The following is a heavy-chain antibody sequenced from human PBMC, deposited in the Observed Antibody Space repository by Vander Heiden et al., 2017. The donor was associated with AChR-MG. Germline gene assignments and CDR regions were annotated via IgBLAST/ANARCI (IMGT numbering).Heavy chain of an antibody. J-gene: IGHJ3*02. D-gene: IGHD4-17*01. CDR3: ARGGLYGDYADAFDI. Sequence: QVQLVESGGGVVQPGRSLRLSCAASGFTFRGYAIDWVRQAPGKGLEWVAVISYDGSNKYYADSVKGRFTISRDNSKNTLYLQMNSLRAEDTAVYYCARGGLYGDYADAFDIWGQGTMVTVSS. V-gene: IGHV3-30-3*01. CDR1: GFTFRGYA. CDR2: ISYDGSNK.